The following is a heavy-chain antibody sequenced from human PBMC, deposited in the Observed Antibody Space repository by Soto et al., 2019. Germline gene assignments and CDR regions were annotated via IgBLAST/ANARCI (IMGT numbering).Heavy chain of an antibody. CDR2: MNPNSGNT. J-gene: IGHJ3*02. Sequence: ASVKVSCKASGYTFTSYGINWVRQATGQGLEWMGWMNPNSGNTGYAQKFQGRVTMTRNTSISTAYMELSSLRSEDTAVYYCARVFRYCSGGSCYRDADAFDIWGQGTMVTVSS. D-gene: IGHD2-15*01. V-gene: IGHV1-8*02. CDR1: GYTFTSYG. CDR3: ARVFRYCSGGSCYRDADAFDI.